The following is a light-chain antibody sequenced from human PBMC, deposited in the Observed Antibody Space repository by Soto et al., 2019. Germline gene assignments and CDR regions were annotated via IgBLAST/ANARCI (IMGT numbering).Light chain of an antibody. V-gene: IGLV2-14*01. Sequence: QSALTQPASVSGSRGQSISISCTGTSSDVGGYNYVSWYQQHPGKVPKLIIYEVNNWPSGVSYRFSGSKSGNTASLTISGLQAEDEADYYCSSYTSISTQVFGGGTKVTVL. J-gene: IGLJ3*02. CDR2: EVN. CDR3: SSYTSISTQV. CDR1: SSDVGGYNY.